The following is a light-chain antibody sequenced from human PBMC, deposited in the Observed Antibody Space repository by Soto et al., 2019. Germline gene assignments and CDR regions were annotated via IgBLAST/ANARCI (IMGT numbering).Light chain of an antibody. CDR1: QSISSW. V-gene: IGKV1-5*01. CDR2: DAS. CDR3: QQYNSYRT. Sequence: DIQMTQSLSTLSASVGDRVTITCRASQSISSWLAWYQQKPGKAPKLLIYDASNLESGVPSRFSGSGSGTEFTLTISSLQPDDFATYYCQQYNSYRTFGQGTKVDIK. J-gene: IGKJ1*01.